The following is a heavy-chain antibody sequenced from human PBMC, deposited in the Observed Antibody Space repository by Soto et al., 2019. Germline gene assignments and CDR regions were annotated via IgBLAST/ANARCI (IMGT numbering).Heavy chain of an antibody. CDR2: IYYSGST. Sequence: SETLSLTCTVSGGSISSSSYYWGWIRQPPGKGLEWIGSIYYSGSTYYNPSLKSRVTISVDMSKNQFSLKLSSVTAADTAVYYCARRSDGSKNTYFDYWGQGTLVTVSS. CDR1: GGSISSSSYY. CDR3: ARRSDGSKNTYFDY. V-gene: IGHV4-39*01. J-gene: IGHJ4*02. D-gene: IGHD2-15*01.